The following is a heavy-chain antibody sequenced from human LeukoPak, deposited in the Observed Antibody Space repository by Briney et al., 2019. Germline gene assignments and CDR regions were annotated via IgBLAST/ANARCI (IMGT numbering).Heavy chain of an antibody. V-gene: IGHV4-4*02. J-gene: IGHJ6*02. CDR1: GGSISSSNW. CDR2: IYHSGST. CDR3: AKGAGFNAGFYYGMDV. D-gene: IGHD2-15*01. Sequence: SGTLSLTCAVSGGSISSSNWWSWVRQPPGKGLEWIGEIYHSGSTNYNPSLKSRVTISVDKSKNQFSLKLSSVTAADTAVYYCAKGAGFNAGFYYGMDVWGQGTTATVSS.